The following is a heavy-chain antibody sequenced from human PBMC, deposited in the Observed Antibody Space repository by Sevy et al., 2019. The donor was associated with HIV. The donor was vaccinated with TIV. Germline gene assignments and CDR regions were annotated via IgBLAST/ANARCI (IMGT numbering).Heavy chain of an antibody. Sequence: GGSLRLSCAASGFTFSSYSMNWVRQAPGKGLEWVSSISSSSSYIYYADSVKGRFTISRDNAKNSLYLQMNSLRAEDTAVYYWARASSDVTDDWDFDYWGQGTLVTVSS. J-gene: IGHJ4*02. D-gene: IGHD3-9*01. CDR1: GFTFSSYS. V-gene: IGHV3-21*01. CDR3: ARASSDVTDDWDFDY. CDR2: ISSSSSYI.